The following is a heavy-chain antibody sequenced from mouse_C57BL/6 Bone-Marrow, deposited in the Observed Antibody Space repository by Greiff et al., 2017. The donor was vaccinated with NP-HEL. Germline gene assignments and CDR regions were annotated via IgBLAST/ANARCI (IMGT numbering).Heavy chain of an antibody. V-gene: IGHV1-26*01. CDR1: GYTFTDYY. CDR3: AREGPDYYAMDY. Sequence: EVQLQQSGPELVKPGASVKISCKASGYTFTDYYMNWVKQSHGKSLEWIGDINPNNGGTSYNQKFKGKATLTVDKSSSTAYMELRSLTSEDSAVYYCAREGPDYYAMDYWGQGTSVTVSS. J-gene: IGHJ4*01. CDR2: INPNNGGT.